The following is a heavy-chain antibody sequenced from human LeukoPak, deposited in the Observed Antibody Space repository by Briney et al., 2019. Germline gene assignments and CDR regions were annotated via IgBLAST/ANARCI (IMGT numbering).Heavy chain of an antibody. D-gene: IGHD5-12*01. CDR1: GYTFVGYY. J-gene: IGHJ1*01. Sequence: ASVKVSCKASGYTFVGYYLHWVRQAPGQGLEWMAWIDPYTGNTHYAQKFQGRIAVTRDTSISTTYMELSWLTSDDTALYYCAREYSASEHWGQGTLVTVSS. CDR2: IDPYTGNT. V-gene: IGHV1-2*02. CDR3: AREYSASEH.